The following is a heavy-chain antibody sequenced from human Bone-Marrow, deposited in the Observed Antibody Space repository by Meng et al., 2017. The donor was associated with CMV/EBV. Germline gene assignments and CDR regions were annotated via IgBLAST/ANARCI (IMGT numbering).Heavy chain of an antibody. CDR1: GFTLSSYW. J-gene: IGHJ6*02. D-gene: IGHD1-7*01. CDR2: ISSSGSTI. V-gene: IGHV3-48*04. Sequence: GESLKISCAASGFTLSSYWMSWVRQAPGKGLEWVSYISSSGSTIYYADSVKGRFTISRDNAKNSLYLQMNSLRAEDTAVYYCARGGGTTFYYYGMDVWGQGTTVTVSS. CDR3: ARGGGTTFYYYGMDV.